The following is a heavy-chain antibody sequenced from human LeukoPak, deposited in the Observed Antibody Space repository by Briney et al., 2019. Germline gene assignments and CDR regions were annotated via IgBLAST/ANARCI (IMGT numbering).Heavy chain of an antibody. J-gene: IGHJ6*03. V-gene: IGHV1-69*06. CDR3: ARPRYPYYRLSGTDYYYMDV. Sequence: SVKVSCKASGYTFTSYAISWVRQAPGQGLEWMGGIIPVFGTTNYARKFRGRVTITANKSTNTAYMELSSLRSEDTAVYYCARPRYPYYRLSGTDYYYMDVWGKGTTVTVSS. CDR1: GYTFTSYA. D-gene: IGHD3-10*01. CDR2: IIPVFGTT.